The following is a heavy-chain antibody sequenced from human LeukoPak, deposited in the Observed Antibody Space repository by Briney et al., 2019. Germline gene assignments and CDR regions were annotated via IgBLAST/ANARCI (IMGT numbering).Heavy chain of an antibody. CDR1: GGSISNYC. D-gene: IGHD6-19*01. J-gene: IGHJ4*02. CDR2: IYYSGST. V-gene: IGHV4-59*01. CDR3: ARGRMEGWLVGSAGWDY. Sequence: SETLSLTCTVSGGSISNYCWNWIRQPPGKGLEWIGYIYYSGSTNYNPSLKSRVTISADTSKNQISLKLTSLTAADTAVYYCARGRMEGWLVGSAGWDYWGQGILVTVSS.